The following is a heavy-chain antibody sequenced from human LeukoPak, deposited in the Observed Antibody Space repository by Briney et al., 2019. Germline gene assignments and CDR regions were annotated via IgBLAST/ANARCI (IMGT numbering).Heavy chain of an antibody. CDR2: VCYNGTT. V-gene: IGHV4-59*01. J-gene: IGHJ4*02. D-gene: IGHD3-16*01. CDR3: ATSGGFNSPRHY. CDR1: GDSISSYF. Sequence: SETLSLTWSVSGDSISSYFWAWIRQPPGEGLEWIGYVCYNGTTNYNPSLRNRVAISIDTSKNQFSLKLNSATAADTAVYYCATSGGFNSPRHYWGQGTLVTVSS.